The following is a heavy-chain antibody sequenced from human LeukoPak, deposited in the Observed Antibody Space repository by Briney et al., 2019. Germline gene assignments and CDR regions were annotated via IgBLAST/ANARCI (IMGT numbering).Heavy chain of an antibody. D-gene: IGHD3-10*01. Sequence: GGSLRLSCAASVFIFSDHYMDWVREAPGKGLERVGRTRNKADNYTTEYAASVKGRFTISRDDSKKSLYLQMNSLKTEDTAVYYCALDSGLSYWGQGALVTVSS. V-gene: IGHV3-72*01. J-gene: IGHJ4*02. CDR3: ALDSGLSY. CDR1: VFIFSDHY. CDR2: TRNKADNYTT.